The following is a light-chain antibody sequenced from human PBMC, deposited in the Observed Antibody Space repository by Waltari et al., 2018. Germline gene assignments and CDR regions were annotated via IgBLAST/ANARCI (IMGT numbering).Light chain of an antibody. V-gene: IGKV3-15*01. Sequence: EIVMTQSPAPLSVSPGERATLSCRASQSVNLDLVWYQHKPGQAPRLLIYGASNRATGIPARFSGGGSGTEFTLTISGLQSEDSAVYYCQQYNKWPTFGGGTKVEIK. J-gene: IGKJ4*01. CDR3: QQYNKWPT. CDR2: GAS. CDR1: QSVNLD.